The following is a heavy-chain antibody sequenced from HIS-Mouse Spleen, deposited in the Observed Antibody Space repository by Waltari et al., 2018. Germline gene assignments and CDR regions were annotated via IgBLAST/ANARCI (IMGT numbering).Heavy chain of an antibody. V-gene: IGHV4-39*07. Sequence: QLQLQESGPGLVKPSETLSLTCTVSGGSISSSSYYWGWIRQPPGKGLEWIGSIYYIGRPYYTPSLKSRVTISVDTSKNQFSLKLSSVTAADTAVYYCAREIPYSSSWYDWYFDLWGRGTLVTVSS. J-gene: IGHJ2*01. CDR3: AREIPYSSSWYDWYFDL. CDR2: IYYIGRP. CDR1: GGSISSSSYY. D-gene: IGHD6-13*01.